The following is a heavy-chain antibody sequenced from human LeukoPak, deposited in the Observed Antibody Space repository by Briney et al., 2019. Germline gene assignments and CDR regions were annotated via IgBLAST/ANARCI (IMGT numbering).Heavy chain of an antibody. Sequence: GGSLRLSCAASGFTFSGSAMHWVRQASGKGLEWVGRIRSKANSYATAYAASVKGRFTISRDDSKNTAYLQMNSLKTEDTAVYYCAKALYSSGWHGAFDNWGQRTMVTVSS. CDR3: AKALYSSGWHGAFDN. D-gene: IGHD6-19*01. J-gene: IGHJ3*02. CDR1: GFTFSGSA. V-gene: IGHV3-73*01. CDR2: IRSKANSYAT.